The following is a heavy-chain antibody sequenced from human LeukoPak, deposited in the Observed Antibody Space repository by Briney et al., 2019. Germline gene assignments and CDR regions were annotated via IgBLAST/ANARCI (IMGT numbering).Heavy chain of an antibody. J-gene: IGHJ4*02. Sequence: ASVKVSCKASGYTFTGYYMHWVRQAPGQGLEWMGRINPNSGGTNYAQKFRGRVTMTRDTSISTAYMELSRLRSDDTAVYYCARGRGYVVNHSQNYWGQGTLVTVSS. CDR1: GYTFTGYY. V-gene: IGHV1-2*06. D-gene: IGHD4-23*01. CDR3: ARGRGYVVNHSQNY. CDR2: INPNSGGT.